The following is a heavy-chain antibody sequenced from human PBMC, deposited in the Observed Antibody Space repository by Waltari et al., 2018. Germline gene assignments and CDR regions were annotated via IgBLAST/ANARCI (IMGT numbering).Heavy chain of an antibody. CDR1: GFTVSSNY. CDR3: ARGSRGALGPPDY. D-gene: IGHD3-10*01. Sequence: EVQLVESGGGLVQPGGSLRLSCAASGFTVSSNYMSWVRQAPGKGLEWVSVIYSGGSTYYADSVKGRFTISRDNSKNTLYLQMNSLRAEDTAVYYCARGSRGALGPPDYWGQGTLVTVSS. J-gene: IGHJ4*02. V-gene: IGHV3-66*02. CDR2: IYSGGST.